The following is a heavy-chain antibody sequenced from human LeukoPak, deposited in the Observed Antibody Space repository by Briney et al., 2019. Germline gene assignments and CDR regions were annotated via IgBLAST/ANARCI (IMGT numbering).Heavy chain of an antibody. D-gene: IGHD2-15*01. Sequence: SVKVSCKASGYTFTSYGISWVRRAPGQGLEWMGRIIPILGIANYAQKFQGRVTITADKSTSTAYMELSSLRSEDTAVYYCAREYTDIVVVVAATPGWFDPWGQGTLVTVSS. CDR1: GYTFTSYG. V-gene: IGHV1-69*04. J-gene: IGHJ5*02. CDR3: AREYTDIVVVVAATPGWFDP. CDR2: IIPILGIA.